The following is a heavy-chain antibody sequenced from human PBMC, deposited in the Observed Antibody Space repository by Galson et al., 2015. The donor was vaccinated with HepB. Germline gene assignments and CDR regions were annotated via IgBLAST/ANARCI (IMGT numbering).Heavy chain of an antibody. J-gene: IGHJ6*02. Sequence: SVTVSCKASGGTFSSYAISWVRQAPGQGLEWMGGIIPIFGIANYAQKFQGRVTITADESTSTAYMELSSLRSEDTAVYYCAREVVATGNYYYYGMDVWGQGTTVTVSS. D-gene: IGHD1-26*01. CDR1: GGTFSSYA. CDR2: IIPIFGIA. V-gene: IGHV1-69*13. CDR3: AREVVATGNYYYYGMDV.